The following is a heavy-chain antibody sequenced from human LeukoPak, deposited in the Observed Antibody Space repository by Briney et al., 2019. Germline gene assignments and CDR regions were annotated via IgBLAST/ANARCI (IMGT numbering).Heavy chain of an antibody. D-gene: IGHD1-26*01. CDR2: INHSGST. J-gene: IGHJ5*02. CDR3: AKELLPCSGSYPDH. CDR1: GGSFSGYY. V-gene: IGHV4-34*01. Sequence: SETLSLTCAVYGGSFSGYYWSWIRQPPGKGLEWIGEINHSGSTNYNPSLKSRVTISVDTSKNQFSLKLSSVTAADTAVYYCAKELLPCSGSYPDHWGQGTLVTVSS.